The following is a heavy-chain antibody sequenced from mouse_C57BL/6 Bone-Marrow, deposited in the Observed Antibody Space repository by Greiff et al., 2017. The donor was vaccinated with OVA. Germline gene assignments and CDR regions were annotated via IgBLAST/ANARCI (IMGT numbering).Heavy chain of an antibody. CDR1: GFTFSSYA. V-gene: IGHV5-4*03. D-gene: IGHD1-1*01. J-gene: IGHJ1*03. CDR3: ARDYYGSSDV. Sequence: VKLVESGGGLVKPGGSLKLSCAASGFTFSSYAMSWVRQTPEKRLEWVATISDGGSYTYYPDNVKGRFTISRDNAKNNLYLQMSHLKSEDTAMYYCARDYYGSSDVWGTGTTVTVSS. CDR2: ISDGGSYT.